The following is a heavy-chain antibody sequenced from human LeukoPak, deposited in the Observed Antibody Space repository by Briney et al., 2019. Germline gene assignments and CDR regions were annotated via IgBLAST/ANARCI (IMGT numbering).Heavy chain of an antibody. CDR2: ISAYNGNT. CDR1: GYTFTSCG. Sequence: ASVKVSCKASGYTFTSCGIRWVRQAPGQGLEWMGWISAYNGNTNYAQKLQGRDTMTTDTSTSTAYMELRSLRSDDTAVYYCARGHTAMVTVIWGQGTLVTVSS. J-gene: IGHJ4*02. CDR3: ARGHTAMVTVI. D-gene: IGHD5-18*01. V-gene: IGHV1-18*01.